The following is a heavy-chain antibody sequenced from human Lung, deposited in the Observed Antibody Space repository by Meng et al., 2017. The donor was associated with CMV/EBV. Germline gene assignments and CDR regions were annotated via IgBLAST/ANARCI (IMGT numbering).Heavy chain of an antibody. Sequence: GESLKISCAASGFTFSSYAMSWVRQAPGKGLEWASAISGSGGSTYYADSVKGRFTISRDNSKNTLYLQMNSLRAEDTAVYYCARQLGLFDYWGQGTLVTVSS. CDR1: GFTFSSYA. CDR3: ARQLGLFDY. V-gene: IGHV3-23*01. D-gene: IGHD6-6*01. CDR2: ISGSGGST. J-gene: IGHJ4*02.